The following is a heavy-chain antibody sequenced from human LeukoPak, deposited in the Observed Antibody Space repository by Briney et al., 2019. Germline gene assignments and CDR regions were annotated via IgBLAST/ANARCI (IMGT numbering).Heavy chain of an antibody. CDR3: ARETSPESIVGATTHFDY. V-gene: IGHV1-2*02. D-gene: IGHD1-26*01. Sequence: ASVKVSCKASGYTFTGYYMHWVRQAPGQGLEWMGWINPNGGGTNYAQKFQGRVTMTRDTSISTAYMELSRLRSDDTAVYYCARETSPESIVGATTHFDYWGQGTLVTVSS. CDR1: GYTFTGYY. CDR2: INPNGGGT. J-gene: IGHJ4*02.